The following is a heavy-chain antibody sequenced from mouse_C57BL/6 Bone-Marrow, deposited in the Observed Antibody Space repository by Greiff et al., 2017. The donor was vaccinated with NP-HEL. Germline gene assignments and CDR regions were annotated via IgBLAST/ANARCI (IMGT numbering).Heavy chain of an antibody. CDR2: IDPANGNT. D-gene: IGHD2-1*01. CDR3: ARGGNYDY. V-gene: IGHV14-3*01. J-gene: IGHJ2*01. CDR1: GFTIPPNH. Sequence: VQLQQSVAELVRPGAAGMLSWAASGFTIPPNHLPLRKQIRPPCLSFIFLIDPANGNTKYAPKFQGKATITADTSSNTAYLQLSSLTSEDTAIYYCARGGNYDYWGQGTTLTVSS.